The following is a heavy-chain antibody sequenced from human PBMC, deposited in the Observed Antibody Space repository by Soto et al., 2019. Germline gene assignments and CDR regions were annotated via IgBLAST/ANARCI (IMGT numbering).Heavy chain of an antibody. CDR3: ARVDWYYGSGSYYTGRPYSLVIDY. J-gene: IGHJ4*02. D-gene: IGHD3-10*01. CDR1: GYTFTGYY. V-gene: IGHV1-2*02. Sequence: ASVKVSCKASGYTFTGYYIHWVRQAPGQGLEWMGWTSPSSLATNYAQRFQGRVTMSRDRATSTAYMELSSLRSEDTAVYYCARVDWYYGSGSYYTGRPYSLVIDYWGQGTLVTV. CDR2: TSPSSLAT.